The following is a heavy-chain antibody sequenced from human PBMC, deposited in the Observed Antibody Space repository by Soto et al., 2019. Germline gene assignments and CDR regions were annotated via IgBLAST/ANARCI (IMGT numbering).Heavy chain of an antibody. CDR1: GGSISSYY. D-gene: IGHD3-16*02. J-gene: IGHJ5*02. V-gene: IGHV4-59*12. CDR3: ASWPVFRYFGLFDP. Sequence: PSETLSLTCTVSGGSISSYYWSWMRQPPGKGLEWIWYTYYSGSTNYNSSLKSRGPISVDTSKNQFSLDLSSVTAADTAVYYSASWPVFRYFGLFDPWAQRTLVTVTS. CDR2: TYYSGST.